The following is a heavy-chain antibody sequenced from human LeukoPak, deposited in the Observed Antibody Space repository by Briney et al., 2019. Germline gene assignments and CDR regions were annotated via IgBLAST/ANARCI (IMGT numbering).Heavy chain of an antibody. V-gene: IGHV4-34*01. J-gene: IGHJ4*02. CDR1: GGSFSGYY. CDR3: ARLPNVDIVATRIVGFDY. CDR2: INHSGST. Sequence: SETLSLTCAVYGGSFSGYYWSWIRQPPGKGLEWIGEINHSGSTNYNPSLKSRVTISVDTSKNQFSLKLSSVTAADTAVYYCARLPNVDIVATRIVGFDYWGQGTLVTVFS. D-gene: IGHD5-12*01.